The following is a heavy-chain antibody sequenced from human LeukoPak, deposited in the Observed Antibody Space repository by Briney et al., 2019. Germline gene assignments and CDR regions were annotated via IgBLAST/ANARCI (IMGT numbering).Heavy chain of an antibody. Sequence: PGGSLRLSCAASGFTFSSYAMSWVRQAPGKGLEWVSAISGSGGSTYYAESVKGRFTISRGNSKNTLYLQMNSLRAEDTAVYYCAKADRGDGYNYDFDYWGQGTLVTVSS. J-gene: IGHJ4*02. CDR1: GFTFSSYA. V-gene: IGHV3-23*01. CDR3: AKADRGDGYNYDFDY. D-gene: IGHD5-24*01. CDR2: ISGSGGST.